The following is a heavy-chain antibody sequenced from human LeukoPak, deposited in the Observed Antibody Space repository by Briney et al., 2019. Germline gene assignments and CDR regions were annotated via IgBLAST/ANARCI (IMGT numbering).Heavy chain of an antibody. CDR2: INPNSGGT. J-gene: IGHJ6*04. CDR3: ARSEVFAMVRGGLPMDV. V-gene: IGHV1-2*02. D-gene: IGHD3-10*01. Sequence: ASVKVSCKASGYTFTGYYMHRVRQAPGQGLEWMGWINPNSGGTNYAQKFQGRVTMTRDTSISTAYMELSRLRSDDTAVYYCARSEVFAMVRGGLPMDVWGKGTTVTVSS. CDR1: GYTFTGYY.